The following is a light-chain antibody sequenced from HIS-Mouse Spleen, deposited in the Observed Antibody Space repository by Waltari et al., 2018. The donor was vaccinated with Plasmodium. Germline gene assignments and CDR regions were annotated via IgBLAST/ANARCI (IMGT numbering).Light chain of an antibody. V-gene: IGKV1-33*01. CDR3: QQYDNLPLT. CDR2: DAS. CDR1: QDNSNY. J-gene: IGKJ4*01. Sequence: DIQLTRSPSSLSASVGARVTNTCQASQDNSNYLNWYQQKPGKAPKLLIYDASNLETGVPSRFSGSGSGTDFTFTISSLQPEDIATYYCQQYDNLPLTFGGGTKVEIK.